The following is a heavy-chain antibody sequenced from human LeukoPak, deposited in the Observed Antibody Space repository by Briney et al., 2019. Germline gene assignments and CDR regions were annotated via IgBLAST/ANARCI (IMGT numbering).Heavy chain of an antibody. D-gene: IGHD6-19*01. CDR1: GGSISSYY. CDR3: ARDTSSGWYFSY. Sequence: SETLTLTCTVSGGSISSYYWSWIRQPAGKGLEWIGRIYTSGSTNYNPSLKSRVTMSVDTSKNQFSLKLSSVTAADTAVYYCARDTSSGWYFSYWGQGTLVTVSS. J-gene: IGHJ4*02. V-gene: IGHV4-4*07. CDR2: IYTSGST.